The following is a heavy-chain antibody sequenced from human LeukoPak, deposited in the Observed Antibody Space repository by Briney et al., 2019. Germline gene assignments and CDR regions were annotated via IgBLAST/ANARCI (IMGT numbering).Heavy chain of an antibody. CDR3: ARTGEWLENFDY. D-gene: IGHD6-19*01. Sequence: PGGSLRLSCAASGFTFSSYSMNWVRRAPGKGLEWVSSISSSSSYIYYADSVKGRFTISRDNAKNSLYLQMNSLRAEDTAVYYCARTGEWLENFDYWGQGTLVTVSS. CDR2: ISSSSSYI. V-gene: IGHV3-21*01. J-gene: IGHJ4*02. CDR1: GFTFSSYS.